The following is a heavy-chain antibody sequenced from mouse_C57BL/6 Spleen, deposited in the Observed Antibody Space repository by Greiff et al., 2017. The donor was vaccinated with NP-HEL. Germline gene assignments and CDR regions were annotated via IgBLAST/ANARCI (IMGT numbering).Heavy chain of an antibody. Sequence: EVHLVESGGGLVKPGGSLKLSCAASGFTFSDYGMHWVRQAPEKGLEWVAYISSGSSTIYYADTVKGRFTISSNNAKNTLFLQMTSLRSEETAMYYCARGFQYYGSSDWYFDGWGTGTTVTVSS. CDR2: ISSGSSTI. CDR1: GFTFSDYG. J-gene: IGHJ1*03. V-gene: IGHV5-17*01. CDR3: ARGFQYYGSSDWYFDG. D-gene: IGHD1-1*01.